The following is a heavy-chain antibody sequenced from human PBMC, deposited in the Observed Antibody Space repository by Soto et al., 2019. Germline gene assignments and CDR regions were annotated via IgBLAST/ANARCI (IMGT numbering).Heavy chain of an antibody. CDR2: LSAKGGRT. CDR3: AKGLGSGYAYYCYF. J-gene: IGHJ4*01. V-gene: IGHV3-23*01. Sequence: GRSMRLSCAASAFTFSSYAMSWVRQAQGKGVGGDASLSAKGGRTYFVDSVKGRFTIARDNSNNTRYLQVNSLRAEDTAVYYCAKGLGSGYAYYCYFRGRRIPGTGSS. D-gene: IGHD5-12*01. CDR1: AFTFSSYA.